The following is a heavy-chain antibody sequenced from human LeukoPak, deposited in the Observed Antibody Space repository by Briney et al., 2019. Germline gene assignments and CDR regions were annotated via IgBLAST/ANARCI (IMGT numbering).Heavy chain of an antibody. CDR2: INHSGST. CDR1: GGSFSGYY. D-gene: IGHD3-22*01. CDR3: ARESGYYDSSGYTDY. V-gene: IGHV4-34*01. J-gene: IGHJ4*02. Sequence: SETLSLTCAVYGGSFSGYYWSWIRQPPGKGLEWIGEINHSGSTNYNPSLKSRVTISVDTSKNQFSLKLSSVTAADTAVHYCARESGYYDSSGYTDYWGQGTLVTVSS.